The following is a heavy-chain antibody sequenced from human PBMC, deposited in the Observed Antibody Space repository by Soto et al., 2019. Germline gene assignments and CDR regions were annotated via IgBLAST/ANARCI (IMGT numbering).Heavy chain of an antibody. CDR3: AKGQNSGTYRFYFDY. V-gene: IGHV3-23*01. J-gene: IGHJ4*02. CDR2: ISASGGST. D-gene: IGHD1-26*01. CDR1: GITLSSYA. Sequence: PGGSLGLSCAASGITLSSYAMSWVRQAPGKGPEWVSGISASGGSTSYADSVKGRFTISRDNSKNTLYLQMNSLRADDTAVYNCAKGQNSGTYRFYFDYWGQGALVTVSS.